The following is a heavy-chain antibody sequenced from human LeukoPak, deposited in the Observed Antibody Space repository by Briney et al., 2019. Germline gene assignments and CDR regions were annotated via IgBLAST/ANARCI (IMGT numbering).Heavy chain of an antibody. CDR2: IIPIFGTA. CDR1: GGTFSSYA. J-gene: IGHJ5*02. Sequence: SVKVSCKASGGTFSSYAISWVRQAPGQGLEWMGRIIPIFGTANYAHKFQGRVTITTDESTSTAYMELSSLRSEDTAVYYCARDIYYGSGSFNWFDPWGQGILVTVSS. D-gene: IGHD3-10*01. CDR3: ARDIYYGSGSFNWFDP. V-gene: IGHV1-69*05.